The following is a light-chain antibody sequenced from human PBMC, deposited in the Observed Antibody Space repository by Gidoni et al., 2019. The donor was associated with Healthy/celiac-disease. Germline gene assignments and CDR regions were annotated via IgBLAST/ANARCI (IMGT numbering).Light chain of an antibody. Sequence: DSQMTQSPSSLSASVGDRVTITCRASQSISSYLNWYQQKPGKAPKLLIYAASSLQSGVPSRFSGSGSGTDFTLTISSLQPEDFATYYCQQSYSTPEALTFGGGTKVEIK. V-gene: IGKV1-39*01. CDR1: QSISSY. J-gene: IGKJ4*01. CDR3: QQSYSTPEALT. CDR2: AAS.